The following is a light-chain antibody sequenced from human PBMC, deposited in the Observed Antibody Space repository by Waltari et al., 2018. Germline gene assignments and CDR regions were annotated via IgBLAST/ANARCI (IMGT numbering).Light chain of an antibody. CDR1: QAISSY. Sequence: DLQLTQSPSFLSASVGDRVTITCRARQAISSYLAWYQQKPGKAPTLLIYAASTLQSGVPSRFSGSGSGTEFTLTISSLQPEDFATYYCQQVDNYPIFTFGPGTKVDIK. CDR3: QQVDNYPIFT. J-gene: IGKJ3*01. CDR2: AAS. V-gene: IGKV1-9*01.